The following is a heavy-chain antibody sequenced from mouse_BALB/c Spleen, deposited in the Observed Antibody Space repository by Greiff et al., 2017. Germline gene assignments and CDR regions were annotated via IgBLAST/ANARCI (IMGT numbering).Heavy chain of an antibody. CDR1: GFTFSSYT. CDR2: ISSGGSYT. CDR3: TSGRYEYAMDY. D-gene: IGHD1-1*02. V-gene: IGHV5-6-4*01. Sequence: DVMLVESGGGLVKPGGSLKLSCAASGFTFSSYTMSWVRQTPEKRLEWVATISSGGSYTYYPDSVKGRFTISRDNAKNTLYLQMSSLTSEDTAMYYCTSGRYEYAMDYWGQGTSVTVSS. J-gene: IGHJ4*01.